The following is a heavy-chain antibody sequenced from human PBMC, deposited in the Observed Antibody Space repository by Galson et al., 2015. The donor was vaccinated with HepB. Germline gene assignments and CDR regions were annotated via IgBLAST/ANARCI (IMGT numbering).Heavy chain of an antibody. J-gene: IGHJ3*02. Sequence: TLSLTCAVSGVSISTDGYSWGWIRQPPGKGLEWIAYIYYSGNTYYSPSLKSRATISVDTSKNQFSLILSSVTAADTAVYYCARDGRDHAFDIWGQGTMVTAAS. CDR3: ARDGRDHAFDI. D-gene: IGHD3-10*01. CDR1: GVSISTDGYS. V-gene: IGHV4-30-4*07. CDR2: IYYSGNT.